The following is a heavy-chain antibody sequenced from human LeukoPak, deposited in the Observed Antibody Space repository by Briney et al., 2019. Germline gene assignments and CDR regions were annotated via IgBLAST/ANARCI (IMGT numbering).Heavy chain of an antibody. CDR2: ISNDGGGT. Sequence: GGSLSLSCAASGFTFHNYGLIWVRQATGKGLEWVAAISNDGGGTMYAAFVEGRFTISRDNSKNTLFLQMNSLRAEDTALYYCAKGSSGYFADLWGQGTLVTVSS. V-gene: IGHV3-23*01. CDR3: AKGSSGYFADL. D-gene: IGHD3-22*01. J-gene: IGHJ5*02. CDR1: GFTFHNYG.